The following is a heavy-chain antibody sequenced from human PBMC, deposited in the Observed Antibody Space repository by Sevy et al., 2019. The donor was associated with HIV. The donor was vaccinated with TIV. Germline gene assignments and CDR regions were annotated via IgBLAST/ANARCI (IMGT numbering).Heavy chain of an antibody. J-gene: IGHJ4*02. Sequence: ASVKVSCKVSGYTLTQLSMHWVRQAPGKGLEWLGSFDLEDGERIYAQKFQGRFTMTEETSTDTADMELSSLRSEDTAIYYCATGREYYEGNSGYFDYWGQGTLVTVSS. CDR3: ATGREYYEGNSGYFDY. D-gene: IGHD3-22*01. CDR1: GYTLTQLS. V-gene: IGHV1-24*01. CDR2: FDLEDGER.